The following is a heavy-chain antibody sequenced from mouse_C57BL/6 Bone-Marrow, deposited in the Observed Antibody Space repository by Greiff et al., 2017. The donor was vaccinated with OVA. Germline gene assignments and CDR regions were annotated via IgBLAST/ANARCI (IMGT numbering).Heavy chain of an antibody. CDR1: GYSITSGYY. Sequence: EVQLVESGPGLVKPSQSLSLTCSVTGYSITSGYYWNWIRQFPGNKLEWMGYISYDGSNNYNPSLKNRISITRDTSKNQFFLKLNSVTTEDTATYYCARDRGYYYGSSYGFAYWGQGTLVTVSA. CDR2: ISYDGSN. J-gene: IGHJ3*01. V-gene: IGHV3-6*01. D-gene: IGHD1-1*01. CDR3: ARDRGYYYGSSYGFAY.